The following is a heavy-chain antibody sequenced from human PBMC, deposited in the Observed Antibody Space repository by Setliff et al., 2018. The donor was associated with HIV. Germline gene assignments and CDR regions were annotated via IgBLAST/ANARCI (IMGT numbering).Heavy chain of an antibody. Sequence: GASVKVSCKASGYTFITYYMHWVRQAPGKGLEWMGIINPHTGVTRYAEKFQGRVTMTRDTSISTIYMELSRLRSDDTAVYYCARDVRDGFEEWFSTLDDGMDVWGQGTTVTVSS. J-gene: IGHJ6*02. V-gene: IGHV1-2*02. D-gene: IGHD3-3*01. CDR2: INPHTGVT. CDR3: ARDVRDGFEEWFSTLDDGMDV. CDR1: GYTFITYY.